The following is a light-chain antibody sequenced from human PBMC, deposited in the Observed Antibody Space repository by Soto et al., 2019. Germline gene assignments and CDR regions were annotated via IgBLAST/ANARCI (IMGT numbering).Light chain of an antibody. V-gene: IGLV2-14*01. Sequence: QSVLTQPASVSGSPGQSISISCTGTSSDVGGYNYVSWYQQHPGKAPKLMIYEVSNRPSGVSNRFSGSKSGNTASLTISGVEAEDEADYHCSSNTRSSTCVFGTGTQLTVL. J-gene: IGLJ3*02. CDR1: SSDVGGYNY. CDR3: SSNTRSSTCV. CDR2: EVS.